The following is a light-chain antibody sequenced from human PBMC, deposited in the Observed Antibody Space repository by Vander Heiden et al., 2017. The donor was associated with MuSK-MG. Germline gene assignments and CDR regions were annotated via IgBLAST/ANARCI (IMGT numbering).Light chain of an antibody. CDR2: DAS. CDR3: QKYNSAPLT. Sequence: DIQMTQSPSSLSASVGDTVTITCRASQDISNYLAWYQQRPGKVPKLLIYDASTLQLGVPFRFSGSGSGTDFTLTISSLQPEDVATYYCQKYNSAPLTFGGGTKVEIK. J-gene: IGKJ4*01. CDR1: QDISNY. V-gene: IGKV1-27*01.